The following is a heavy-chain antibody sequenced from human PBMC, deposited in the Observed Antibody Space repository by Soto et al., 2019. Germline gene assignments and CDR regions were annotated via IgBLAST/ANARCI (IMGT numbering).Heavy chain of an antibody. J-gene: IGHJ6*02. Sequence: EVHLVESGGGLVKPGGSLRLSCAVSGFTFSSCTMNWVRQAPGKGLEWVSSISPSSGHIYYADSVKGRFTISRDNAKNSLSLQMHGLRGEDTVVYYCSGCSGGACHKNYGMDVWGQGTTVSVSS. D-gene: IGHD2-15*01. CDR2: ISPSSGHI. V-gene: IGHV3-21*06. CDR3: SGCSGGACHKNYGMDV. CDR1: GFTFSSCT.